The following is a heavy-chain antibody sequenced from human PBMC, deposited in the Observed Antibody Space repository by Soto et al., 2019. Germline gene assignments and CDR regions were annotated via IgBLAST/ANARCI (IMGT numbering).Heavy chain of an antibody. D-gene: IGHD3-16*01. CDR3: ARDGALGENYYYYGMDV. CDR2: ISAYNGKT. J-gene: IGHJ6*02. Sequence: QVQLVQSGAEVKKPGAPVKVSCKASGYTFTNYGISWVRQAPGQGLEWMGWISAYNGKTNYAQKLQARVTMTTDTSTSTAYMELRSLRSDDTAVYYCARDGALGENYYYYGMDVWGQGTTVTVSS. CDR1: GYTFTNYG. V-gene: IGHV1-18*01.